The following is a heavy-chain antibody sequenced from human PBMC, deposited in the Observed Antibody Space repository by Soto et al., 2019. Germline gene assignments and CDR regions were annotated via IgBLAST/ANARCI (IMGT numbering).Heavy chain of an antibody. CDR3: ARAVSALQEIVVFITTFGGMDV. V-gene: IGHV1-69*13. D-gene: IGHD3-22*01. CDR2: IIPIFGTA. Sequence: ASVKVSCKASGCTFSSYAISWVRQAPGQGLEWMGGIIPIFGTANYAQKFQGRVTITADESTSTAYMELSSLRSEDTAVYYCARAVSALQEIVVFITTFGGMDVWGQGTTVTVS. CDR1: GCTFSSYA. J-gene: IGHJ6*02.